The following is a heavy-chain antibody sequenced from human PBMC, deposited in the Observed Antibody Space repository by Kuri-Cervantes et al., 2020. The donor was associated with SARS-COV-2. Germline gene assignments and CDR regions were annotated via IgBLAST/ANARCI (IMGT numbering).Heavy chain of an antibody. Sequence: SETLSLTCTVSGGSIGRRNYYWGGIRQPPGKGLEWIGNIYYSGNTYYNPSLRSRVTISEDTSKNQFSLKLSSVTAADTAVYYCATGYSSRGGFDPRGQGTLVTVSS. CDR1: GGSIGRRNYY. CDR3: ATGYSSRGGFDP. CDR2: IYYSGNT. D-gene: IGHD6-13*01. J-gene: IGHJ5*02. V-gene: IGHV4-39*01.